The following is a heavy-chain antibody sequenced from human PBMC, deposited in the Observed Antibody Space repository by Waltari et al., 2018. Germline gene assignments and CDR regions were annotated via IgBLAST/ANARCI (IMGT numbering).Heavy chain of an antibody. CDR3: AKAGGIYNYPLDP. J-gene: IGHJ5*02. CDR2: ISSDGSGK. Sequence: QVEESGGGVVQPGGSLRLSCVASGYPFNNYGMHWVRQAPGKGLDWLEVISSDGSGKYYADSVKGRLTMSRDNSKNTVYLQMNSLRPEDTAVYYCAKAGGIYNYPLDPWGQGTLVTVSS. V-gene: IGHV3-30*18. D-gene: IGHD1-26*01. CDR1: GYPFNNYG.